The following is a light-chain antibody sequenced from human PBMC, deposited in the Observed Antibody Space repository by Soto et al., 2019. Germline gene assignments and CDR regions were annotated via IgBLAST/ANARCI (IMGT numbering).Light chain of an antibody. V-gene: IGLV1-47*01. J-gene: IGLJ2*01. CDR3: ASWDYSLSGVL. Sequence: QSVLTQPPSASGTPGQRVTISCSGSSSNIGTNDAFWYQQLPGTAPKLLIYRSNQRPSRVPDRFSGSKSGTSASLAISGLRSEDEADYYSASWDYSLSGVLFGGGTKLTVL. CDR2: RSN. CDR1: SSNIGTND.